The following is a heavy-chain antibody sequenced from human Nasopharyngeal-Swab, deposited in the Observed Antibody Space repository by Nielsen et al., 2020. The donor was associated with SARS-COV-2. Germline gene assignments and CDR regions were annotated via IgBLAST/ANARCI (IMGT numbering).Heavy chain of an antibody. CDR3: ARSGFTYDFWSGYPDAFDI. V-gene: IGHV4-61*01. CDR1: GGSVSSGSYY. CDR2: IYYSGST. D-gene: IGHD3-3*01. J-gene: IGHJ3*02. Sequence: SETLSLTCTVSGGSVSSGSYYWSWIRQPPGKGLEWIGYIYYSGSTNYNPSLKSRVTISVDTSKNQFSLKLSSVTAADTAVYYCARSGFTYDFWSGYPDAFDIWGQGTMVTVSS.